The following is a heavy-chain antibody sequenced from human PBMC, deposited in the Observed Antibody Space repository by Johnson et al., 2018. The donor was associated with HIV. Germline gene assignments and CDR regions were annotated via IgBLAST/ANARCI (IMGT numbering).Heavy chain of an antibody. Sequence: QVQLVESGGGVVQPGGSLRLSCAASEFTFSSYGMHWVRQAPGKGLEWVAFIRYDGSNKYYADSVKGRFTISRDNSKNTLYLQMNSLRAEDTAVYYCAKDRTAAGDAFDIWGQGTMVTVSS. D-gene: IGHD6-13*01. V-gene: IGHV3-30*02. J-gene: IGHJ3*02. CDR2: IRYDGSNK. CDR3: AKDRTAAGDAFDI. CDR1: EFTFSSYG.